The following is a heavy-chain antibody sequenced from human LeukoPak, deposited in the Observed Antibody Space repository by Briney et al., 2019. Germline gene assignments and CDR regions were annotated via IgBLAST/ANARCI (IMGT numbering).Heavy chain of an antibody. J-gene: IGHJ4*02. V-gene: IGHV3-33*01. Sequence: GGSLRLSCAASGFTFSSYGMHWVRQAPGKGLEWVAVIWYDGSNKYYVDSVKGRFTISRDNSKNTLYLQMNSLRAEDTAVYYCARDHISGCSYGPLAGYFDHWGQGTLVTVSS. D-gene: IGHD5-18*01. CDR3: ARDHISGCSYGPLAGYFDH. CDR2: IWYDGSNK. CDR1: GFTFSSYG.